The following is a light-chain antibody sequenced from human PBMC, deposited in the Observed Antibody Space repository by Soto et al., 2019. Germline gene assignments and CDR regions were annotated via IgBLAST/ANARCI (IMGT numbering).Light chain of an antibody. V-gene: IGLV2-14*01. CDR3: NSYTSSSTYV. CDR1: SSDVGGYDY. J-gene: IGLJ1*01. CDR2: DVS. Sequence: QSVLTQPACVSGSPRQSIAISCTGTSSDVGGYDYVSWYQQHPGKAPKLMIYDVSNRPSGVSSRFSSSKSGNTASLTISGLQAEDEADYYCNSYTSSSTYVFGTGTKVTV.